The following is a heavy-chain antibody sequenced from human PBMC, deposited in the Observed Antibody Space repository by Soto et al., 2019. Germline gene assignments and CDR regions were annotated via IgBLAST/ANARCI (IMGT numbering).Heavy chain of an antibody. CDR2: IVPVFGRP. CDR1: GGSFSNFG. J-gene: IGHJ4*02. D-gene: IGHD5-12*01. V-gene: IGHV1-69*13. CDR3: AREGSGYNF. Sequence: SVKVSCKASGGSFSNFGISWVRQAPGQGLEWMGGIVPVFGRPNYAQRFRGRLTITADESTSTGYMVLISLRSDDTAVYYCAREGSGYNFWGQGTQVTVSS.